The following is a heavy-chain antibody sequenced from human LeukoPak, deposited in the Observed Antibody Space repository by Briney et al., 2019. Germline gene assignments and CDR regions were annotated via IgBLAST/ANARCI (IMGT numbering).Heavy chain of an antibody. J-gene: IGHJ3*02. Sequence: SETLSLTCAVYNGSFSGYYWSWIRQSPGKGLEWIGEINHSGGTNYNPSLKSRLTISVDTSKNQFSLKLSSVTAADTAVYYCARKKTPSYCSGGSCYFPGAFDIWGQGTMVTVSS. CDR1: NGSFSGYY. V-gene: IGHV4-34*01. CDR2: INHSGGT. D-gene: IGHD2-15*01. CDR3: ARKKTPSYCSGGSCYFPGAFDI.